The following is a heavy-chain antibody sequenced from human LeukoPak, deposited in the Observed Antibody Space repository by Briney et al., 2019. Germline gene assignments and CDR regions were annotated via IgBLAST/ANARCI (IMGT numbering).Heavy chain of an antibody. CDR3: AQDSPLLDY. CDR1: GFTFSSYA. V-gene: IGHV3-23*01. J-gene: IGHJ4*02. Sequence: GGSLRLSCAASGFTFSSYAMAWVRQAPGKGLEWVSIISGSGGSTYYADSVKGRFTISRDNSKNTPYLQMNSLRAEDTAVYFCAQDSPLLDYWGQGTLVTVSS. D-gene: IGHD3/OR15-3a*01. CDR2: ISGSGGST.